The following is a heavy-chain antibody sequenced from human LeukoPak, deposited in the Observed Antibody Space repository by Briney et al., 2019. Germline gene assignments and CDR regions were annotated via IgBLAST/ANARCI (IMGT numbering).Heavy chain of an antibody. Sequence: SETLSLTCTVSGGSISSGSYYWSWIRQPAGKGLEWIGRIYTSGSTNYNPSLKSRVTISVDTSKNQFSLKLSSVTAADTAVYYCARVWQGAFDIWGQGTMVTVSS. J-gene: IGHJ3*02. D-gene: IGHD3-16*01. CDR1: GGSISSGSYY. CDR3: ARVWQGAFDI. CDR2: IYTSGST. V-gene: IGHV4-61*02.